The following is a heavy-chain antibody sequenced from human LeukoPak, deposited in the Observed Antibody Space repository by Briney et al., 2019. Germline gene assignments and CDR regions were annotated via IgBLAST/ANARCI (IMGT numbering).Heavy chain of an antibody. V-gene: IGHV4-59*01. D-gene: IGHD3-16*01. CDR1: GGSISTYY. CDR2: IYYSGST. Sequence: SETLSLTCTVSGGSISTYYWTWIRQPPGKGPEWIGYIYYSGSTNYNPSLKSRVTMSVDTSKNQFSLKLNSVTAADTAVYYCARDRLGLPVDYWGRGTLVTLSS. CDR3: ARDRLGLPVDY. J-gene: IGHJ4*02.